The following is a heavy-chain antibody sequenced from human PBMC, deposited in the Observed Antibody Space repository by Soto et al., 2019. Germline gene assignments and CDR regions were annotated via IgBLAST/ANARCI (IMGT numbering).Heavy chain of an antibody. J-gene: IGHJ4*02. CDR1: GFTFKRYA. CDR2: ISGSGDTT. Sequence: GGSLRLSCAASGFTFKRYAMSWVRQAPGKGLDWVSTISGSGDTTYYKDSVKGRFTISRDNSKNTLYLQMNGLRAEDTAVYFCAIFPIYDYGYDDDYWGQGALVTVSS. D-gene: IGHD4-17*01. CDR3: AIFPIYDYGYDDDY. V-gene: IGHV3-23*01.